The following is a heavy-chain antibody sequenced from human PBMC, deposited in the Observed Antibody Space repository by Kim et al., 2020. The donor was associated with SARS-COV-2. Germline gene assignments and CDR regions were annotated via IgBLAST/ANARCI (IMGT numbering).Heavy chain of an antibody. J-gene: IGHJ5*02. CDR3: GRDYSTGDNYNWFDP. V-gene: IGHV3-30*07. Sequence: VEGLFTISRDNSKNTLYRQMNSLRAEETAVYYCGRDYSTGDNYNWFDPWGQGTLVTVSS. D-gene: IGHD1-1*01.